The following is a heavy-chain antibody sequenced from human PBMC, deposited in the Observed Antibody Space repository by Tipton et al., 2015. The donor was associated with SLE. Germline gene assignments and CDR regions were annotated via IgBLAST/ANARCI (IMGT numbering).Heavy chain of an antibody. CDR1: LYSIGSGFY. CDR2: ISYDGRT. Sequence: TLPLTCTVSLYSIGSGFYWGWIRQPPGKGLEWIGFISYDGRTKYNPSLKSRVTISLDTSKTQFFLRLSSVTAADTAVYFCARGGGHTYLLGSFDYWGQGTPVNVS. D-gene: IGHD3-16*01. CDR3: ARGGGHTYLLGSFDY. V-gene: IGHV4-31*03. J-gene: IGHJ4*02.